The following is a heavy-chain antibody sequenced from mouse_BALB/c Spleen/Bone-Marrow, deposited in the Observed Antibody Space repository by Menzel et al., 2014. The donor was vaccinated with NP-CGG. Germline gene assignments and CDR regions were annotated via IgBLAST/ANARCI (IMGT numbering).Heavy chain of an antibody. CDR2: IRNKANGYTT. CDR1: GFTLTDYY. CDR3: ARDENVGIYWYFDV. Sequence: EVQLVESGGGSVQPGGSLRLSCATSGFTLTDYYMSWVRQPPGKALEWLGFIRNKANGYTTEYSASVKGRFTISRDNSQRILYLQMNTLRAEDSATYYCARDENVGIYWYFDVWGAGTTVIVSS. V-gene: IGHV7-3*02. J-gene: IGHJ1*01.